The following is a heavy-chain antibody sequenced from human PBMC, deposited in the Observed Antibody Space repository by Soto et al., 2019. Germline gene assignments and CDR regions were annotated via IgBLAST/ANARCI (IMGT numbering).Heavy chain of an antibody. CDR2: IYHSGST. CDR1: GCSISSGGYS. Sequence: SETLSLTCAVSGCSISSGGYSWSWIRQPPGKGLEWIGYIYHSGSTYYNPSLKSRVTISVDRSKNQFSLKLSSVTAADTAVYYCARRRYNYYGMDVWGQGTTVTVSS. V-gene: IGHV4-30-2*01. D-gene: IGHD3-16*02. J-gene: IGHJ6*02. CDR3: ARRRYNYYGMDV.